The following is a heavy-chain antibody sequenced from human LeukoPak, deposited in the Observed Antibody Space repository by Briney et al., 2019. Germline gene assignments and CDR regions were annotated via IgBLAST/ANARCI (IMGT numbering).Heavy chain of an antibody. CDR1: GGSISSGGYY. V-gene: IGHV4-31*03. J-gene: IGHJ3*02. CDR3: ARHFRREVLIGSAFDI. Sequence: KPSETLSLTCTVSGGSISSGGYYWSWIRQHPGKGLEWIGYIYYSGSTYYNPSLKSRVTISVDTSKNQFSLKLSAVTAADTAIYYCARHFRREVLIGSAFDIWGQGTMVTVFS. CDR2: IYYSGST. D-gene: IGHD1-26*01.